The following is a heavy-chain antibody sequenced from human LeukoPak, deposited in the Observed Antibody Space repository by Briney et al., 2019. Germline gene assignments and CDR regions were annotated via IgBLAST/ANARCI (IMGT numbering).Heavy chain of an antibody. J-gene: IGHJ4*02. Sequence: ASVKVTCKASGYTFTGYNMHWVRQAPGQGLERMGWINPNSGGTNYSQKFQGRVSMTRSKSISTAYMELSRLRSDDTAGYYCARDQGLFLDTAMDYWGQGTLVTVSS. CDR2: INPNSGGT. CDR3: ARDQGLFLDTAMDY. D-gene: IGHD5-18*01. CDR1: GYTFTGYN. V-gene: IGHV1-2*02.